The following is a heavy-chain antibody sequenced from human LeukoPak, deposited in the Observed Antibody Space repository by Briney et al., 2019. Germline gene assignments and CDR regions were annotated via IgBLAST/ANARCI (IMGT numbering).Heavy chain of an antibody. CDR1: GGTFSSYA. CDR3: ARDGARYNWNEVDY. V-gene: IGHV1-46*01. J-gene: IGHJ4*02. D-gene: IGHD1-20*01. Sequence: ASVKVSCKASGGTFSSYAISWVRQAPGQGLEWMGIINPSGGSTSYAQKFQGRVTMTRDTSTSTAYMELSSLRSEDTAVYYCARDGARYNWNEVDYWGQGTLVTVSS. CDR2: INPSGGST.